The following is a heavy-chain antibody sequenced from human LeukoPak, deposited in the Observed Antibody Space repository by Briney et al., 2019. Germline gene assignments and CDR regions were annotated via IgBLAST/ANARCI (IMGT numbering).Heavy chain of an antibody. J-gene: IGHJ5*02. CDR1: GYTLTELS. CDR2: FDPEDGET. D-gene: IGHD2-2*01. V-gene: IGHV1-24*01. CDR3: ARSSMDCSSTSCSPHWFDP. Sequence: EASVKVSCKVSGYTLTELSMHWVRQAPGKGLEWMGGFDPEDGETIYAQKFQGRVTMTEDTSTDTAYMELSSLRSEDTAVYYCARSSMDCSSTSCSPHWFDPWGQGTLVTVSS.